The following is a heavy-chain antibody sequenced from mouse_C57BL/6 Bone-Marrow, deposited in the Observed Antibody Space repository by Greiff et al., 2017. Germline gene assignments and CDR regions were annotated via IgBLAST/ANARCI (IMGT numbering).Heavy chain of an antibody. Sequence: EVKLVESGGGLVQPGGSLSLSCAASGFTFTDYYMSWVRQPPGKALEWLGFIRNKANGYTTEYSASVKGRFTISRDNSQSILYLQMNALRAEDSATYYCARSLLRGKDYFDYWGQGTTLTVSS. D-gene: IGHD1-1*01. J-gene: IGHJ2*01. CDR1: GFTFTDYY. V-gene: IGHV7-3*01. CDR2: IRNKANGYTT. CDR3: ARSLLRGKDYFDY.